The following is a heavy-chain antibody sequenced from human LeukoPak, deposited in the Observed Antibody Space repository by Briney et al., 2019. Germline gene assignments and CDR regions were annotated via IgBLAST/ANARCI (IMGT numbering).Heavy chain of an antibody. J-gene: IGHJ5*02. Sequence: GSLRLSCAASGFTFSSYAMSWVRQAPGKGLEWIGEINHSGSTNYNPSLKSRVTISVDTSKNQFSLKLSSVTAADTAVYYCARGRGRDGYNYYWFDPWGQGTLVTVSS. CDR2: INHSGST. D-gene: IGHD5-24*01. CDR3: ARGRGRDGYNYYWFDP. CDR1: GFTFSSYA. V-gene: IGHV4-34*01.